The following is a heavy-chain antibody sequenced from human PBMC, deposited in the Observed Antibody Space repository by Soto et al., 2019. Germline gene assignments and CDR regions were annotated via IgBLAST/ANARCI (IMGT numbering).Heavy chain of an antibody. Sequence: PGGSLRLSCAASGFTFSSYGMHWVRQAPGKGLEWVAAISYDGSNKYYADSVKGRFTISRDNSKNTLYLQMNSLRAEDTAVYYCAKDRANPITIFGVVGYYYYGMDVWGQGTTVTVSS. V-gene: IGHV3-30*18. CDR2: ISYDGSNK. J-gene: IGHJ6*02. CDR1: GFTFSSYG. D-gene: IGHD3-3*01. CDR3: AKDRANPITIFGVVGYYYYGMDV.